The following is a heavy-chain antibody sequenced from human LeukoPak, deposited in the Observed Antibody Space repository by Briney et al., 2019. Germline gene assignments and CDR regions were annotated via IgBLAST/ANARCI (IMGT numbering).Heavy chain of an antibody. CDR3: ARIGYSSSSLDY. D-gene: IGHD2-2*01. Sequence: HPGGSLRLSCAASGFTFSSYAMTWVRQAPGKGLEWVANINQDGSVIYYVDSLKGRFTISRDNAKKSVHLQMNSLRVEDTAVYLCARIGYSSSSLDYWGQGTLVTVSS. V-gene: IGHV3-7*01. CDR1: GFTFSSYA. CDR2: INQDGSVI. J-gene: IGHJ4*02.